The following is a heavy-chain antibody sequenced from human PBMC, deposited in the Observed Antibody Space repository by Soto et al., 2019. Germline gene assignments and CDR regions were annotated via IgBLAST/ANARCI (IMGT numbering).Heavy chain of an antibody. CDR1: GFTFSDYY. V-gene: IGHV3-11*01. CDR2: ISSSGSTI. CDR3: ARDFFGPIVVDPGIGGNWFDP. D-gene: IGHD2-2*01. J-gene: IGHJ5*02. Sequence: GGSLRLSCAASGFTFSDYYMSWIRQAPGKGLEWVSYISSSGSTIYYADSVKGRFTISRDNAKNSLYLQMNSLRAEDTAVYYCARDFFGPIVVDPGIGGNWFDPWGQGTLVTVSS.